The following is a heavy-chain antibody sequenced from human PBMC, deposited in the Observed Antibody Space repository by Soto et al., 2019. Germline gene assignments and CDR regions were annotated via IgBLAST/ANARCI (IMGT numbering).Heavy chain of an antibody. CDR3: ARGQGTGTNFDY. CDR1: GGSFSGYY. J-gene: IGHJ4*02. CDR2: INHSGST. Sequence: QVQLQQWGAGLLKPSETLSLTCAVYGGSFSGYYWSWIRQPPGKGLEWIGEINHSGSTNYNPSLKSRVTISVDTSKNQFSLKLSSVTAADTAVYYCARGQGTGTNFDYRGQGTLVTVSS. V-gene: IGHV4-34*01. D-gene: IGHD1-7*01.